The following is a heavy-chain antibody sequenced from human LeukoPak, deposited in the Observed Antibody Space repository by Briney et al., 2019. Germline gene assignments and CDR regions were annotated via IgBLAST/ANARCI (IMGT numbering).Heavy chain of an antibody. Sequence: ASVKVSCKVSGYTLTELSMHWVRQAPGKGLEWMGGFDPEDGETIYAQKFQGRVTMTEDTSTDTAYMELSSLRSEDTAVYYCATVWNYYGSGKRAFDIWGQGTMVTVSS. D-gene: IGHD3-10*01. CDR1: GYTLTELS. V-gene: IGHV1-24*01. CDR3: ATVWNYYGSGKRAFDI. J-gene: IGHJ3*02. CDR2: FDPEDGET.